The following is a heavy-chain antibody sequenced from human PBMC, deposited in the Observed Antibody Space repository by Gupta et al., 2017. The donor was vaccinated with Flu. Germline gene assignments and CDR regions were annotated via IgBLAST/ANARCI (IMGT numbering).Heavy chain of an antibody. CDR2: MNGDGTYV. D-gene: IGHD6-19*01. J-gene: IGHJ2*01. CDR3: ARDAKVPYTSGRSGSFIDL. Sequence: EMRLAESGGGSVQPGGSLRLSCVASGFTFRDDWMYWVRRVPGKWLLGVARMNGDGTYVAYADSVKGRFTVSRDNSQKTLYLEMLHMGREDSGVYYCARDAKVPYTSGRSGSFIDLWGRGTPVTVSS. CDR1: GFTFRDDW. V-gene: IGHV3-74*03.